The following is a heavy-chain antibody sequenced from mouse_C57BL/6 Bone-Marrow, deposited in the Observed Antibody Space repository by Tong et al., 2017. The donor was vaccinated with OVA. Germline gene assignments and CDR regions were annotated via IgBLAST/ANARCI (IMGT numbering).Heavy chain of an antibody. CDR2: ISPEYGHT. CDR3: TTRITTVVPRNY. J-gene: IGHJ2*01. V-gene: IGHV1-79*01. D-gene: IGHD1-1*01. Sequence: VQLQESGAELVKPGASVKLSCKASGYTFTNYIINWVKEGPGHGLEWIGWISPEYGHTYYNQKFKGKATFTADTSSSTAYMELSSLTSEDTAVYYCTTRITTVVPRNYWGQGTTLTVSS. CDR1: GYTFTNYI.